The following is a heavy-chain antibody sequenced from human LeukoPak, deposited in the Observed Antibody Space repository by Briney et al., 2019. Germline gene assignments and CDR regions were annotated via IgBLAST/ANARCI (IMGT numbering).Heavy chain of an antibody. D-gene: IGHD3-10*01. V-gene: IGHV3-9*01. CDR1: GFTFDDYA. J-gene: IGHJ3*02. Sequence: PARSLRLSCAASGFTFDDYAMHWVRQAPGKGLEWVSGISWNSGSIGYADSVKGRFTISRDNAKNSLYLQMNSLRAEDTALYYCAKALPGSDAFDIWGQGTMVTVSS. CDR3: AKALPGSDAFDI. CDR2: ISWNSGSI.